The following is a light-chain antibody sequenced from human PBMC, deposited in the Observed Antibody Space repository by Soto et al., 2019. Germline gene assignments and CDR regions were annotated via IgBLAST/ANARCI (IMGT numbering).Light chain of an antibody. CDR1: RSDVGGYKY. J-gene: IGLJ1*01. Sequence: QSALTQPASVSGSPGQSITISCTGTRSDVGGYKYVSWYQQHPGKAPKLMIYEVSNRPSGVSNRFSGSKSGNTASLTISGLQAEDEADYYCSSYTTSSTRVFGTGTKLPS. CDR3: SSYTTSSTRV. CDR2: EVS. V-gene: IGLV2-14*01.